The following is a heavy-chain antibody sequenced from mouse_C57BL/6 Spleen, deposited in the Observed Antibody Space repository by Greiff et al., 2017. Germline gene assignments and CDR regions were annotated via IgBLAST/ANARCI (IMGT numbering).Heavy chain of an antibody. CDR2: ISNGGGST. Sequence: EVKLQESGGGLVQPGGSLKLSCAASGFTFSDYYMYWVRQTPEKRLEWVAYISNGGGSTYYPDTVKGRFTISRDNAKNTLYLQMSRLKSEDTAMYYCARQEGNYGGAFDYWGQGTTLTVSS. J-gene: IGHJ2*01. CDR3: ARQEGNYGGAFDY. V-gene: IGHV5-12*01. CDR1: GFTFSDYY. D-gene: IGHD2-1*01.